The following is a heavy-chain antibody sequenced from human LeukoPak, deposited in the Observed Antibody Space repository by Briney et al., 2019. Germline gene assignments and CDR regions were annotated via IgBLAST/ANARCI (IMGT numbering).Heavy chain of an antibody. J-gene: IGHJ4*02. CDR2: ISGSGGST. V-gene: IGHV3-23*01. Sequence: PGGSLRLSCAASGFTFSSYAMSWVRQAPGKGLEWVSAISGSGGSTYYADSVKGRFTISRDNSKNTLYLQMNSLRAEDTAVYYCAKVARIMITFGGVIASYYFGYWGQGTLVTVSS. CDR3: AKVARIMITFGGVIASYYFGY. CDR1: GFTFSSYA. D-gene: IGHD3-16*02.